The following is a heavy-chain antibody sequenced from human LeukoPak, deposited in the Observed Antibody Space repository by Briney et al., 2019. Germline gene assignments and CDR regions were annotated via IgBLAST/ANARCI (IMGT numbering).Heavy chain of an antibody. CDR1: GFTFSSYG. Sequence: GRSLRLSCAVSGFTFSSYGMHWVRQAPGKGLEWVAVISYDGSNKYYADSVKGRFTISRDNSKNTLYLQMNSLRAEDTAVYYCAKDGGGYEEIDYWGQGTLVTISS. CDR2: ISYDGSNK. D-gene: IGHD5-12*01. J-gene: IGHJ4*02. V-gene: IGHV3-30*18. CDR3: AKDGGGYEEIDY.